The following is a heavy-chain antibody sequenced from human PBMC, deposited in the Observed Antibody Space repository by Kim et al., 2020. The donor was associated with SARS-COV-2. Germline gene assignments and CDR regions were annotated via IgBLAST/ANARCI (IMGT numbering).Heavy chain of an antibody. Sequence: GGSLRLSCAASGFTFSSYGMHWVRQAPGKGLEWVAVISYDGSNKYYADSVKGRFTISRDNSKNTLYLQMNSLRAEDTAVYYCARDFDTAMVDYYFDYWGQGTLVTVSS. CDR1: GFTFSSYG. J-gene: IGHJ4*02. D-gene: IGHD5-18*01. CDR2: ISYDGSNK. CDR3: ARDFDTAMVDYYFDY. V-gene: IGHV3-33*05.